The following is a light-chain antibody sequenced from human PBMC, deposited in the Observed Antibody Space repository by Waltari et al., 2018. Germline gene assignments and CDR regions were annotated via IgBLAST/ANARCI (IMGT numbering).Light chain of an antibody. CDR3: QSFDSDMSTVV. CDR1: GSNIGAGYD. J-gene: IGLJ2*01. CDR2: SKS. V-gene: IGLV1-40*01. Sequence: QSVLAQPSSVSGAPGQRVSISCTWSGSNIGAGYDVHWYQQLPGTAPKLLIHSKSNRPSGVPGRVAGSKSGTSASLAITGLQAEDEADYFCQSFDSDMSTVVFGGGTKLTVL.